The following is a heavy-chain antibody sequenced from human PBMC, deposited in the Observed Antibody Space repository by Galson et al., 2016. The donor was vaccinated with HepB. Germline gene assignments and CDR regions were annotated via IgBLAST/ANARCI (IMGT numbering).Heavy chain of an antibody. V-gene: IGHV1-46*01. CDR1: GYTFTSYD. CDR3: ANNGGRSGEYGLLGY. Sequence: SVKVSCKASGYTFTSYDIHWVRQAPGQGLEWMGLINPTGGSTYYAQKFQGRVTMTSDTSTSTVYMELISLRSDDTAMDYCANNGGRSGEYGLLGYWGQGTLATVSP. CDR2: INPTGGST. D-gene: IGHD2-21*01. J-gene: IGHJ4*02.